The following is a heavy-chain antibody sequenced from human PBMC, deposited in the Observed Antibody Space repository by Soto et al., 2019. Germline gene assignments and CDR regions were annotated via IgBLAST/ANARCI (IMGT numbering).Heavy chain of an antibody. J-gene: IGHJ1*01. CDR1: GGSMNIYY. CDR3: ARYSPPNKSYGSNPGWYDF. V-gene: IGHV4-59*01. D-gene: IGHD2-15*01. CDR2: VRDTGST. Sequence: SETLSLTCTVSGGSMNIYYWTWIRQPPGKGLEWIGYVRDTGSTNYNPSLKSRVTISIDTSRNQFSLSLSSVTAADTAVYFCARYSPPNKSYGSNPGWYDFCGQRTLVTVSA.